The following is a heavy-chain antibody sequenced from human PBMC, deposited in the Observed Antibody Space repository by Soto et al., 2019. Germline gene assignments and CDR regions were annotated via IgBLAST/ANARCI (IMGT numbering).Heavy chain of an antibody. CDR2: IYPGDSDT. V-gene: IGHV5-51*01. D-gene: IGHD4-17*01. Sequence: GESLKISCKGSGYSFTSYWIGWVRQMPGKGLEWMGIIYPGDSDTRYSPSFQGQVTISADKSISTAYLQWSSLKASDTAMYYCAGMTTVTTWAFDIWGQGTMVTVSS. J-gene: IGHJ3*02. CDR3: AGMTTVTTWAFDI. CDR1: GYSFTSYW.